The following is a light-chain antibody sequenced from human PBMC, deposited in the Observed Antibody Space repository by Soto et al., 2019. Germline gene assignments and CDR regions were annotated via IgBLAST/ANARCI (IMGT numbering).Light chain of an antibody. Sequence: EIVLTQSPGTLSLAPGERVTLSCRASQSIDSSYLGWYQQKPGQAPRLLVFAASNRATGIPDRFSGSGSGTDFTLTITRLEPEDFAVYYCQQYGSSPLAFGGGTRVESK. CDR3: QQYGSSPLA. CDR2: AAS. J-gene: IGKJ4*01. V-gene: IGKV3-20*01. CDR1: QSIDSSY.